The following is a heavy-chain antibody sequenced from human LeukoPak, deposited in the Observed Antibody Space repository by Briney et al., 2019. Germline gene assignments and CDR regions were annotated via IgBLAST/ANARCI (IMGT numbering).Heavy chain of an antibody. J-gene: IGHJ5*02. D-gene: IGHD2/OR15-2a*01. CDR2: ISAYNGNT. CDR1: GYTFTSYG. CDR3: VRRGSTSYWFDP. Sequence: ASVKVSCKASGYTFTSYGISWVRQAPGQGLEWMGWISAYNGNTNYAQKLQGRVKMTTDTSTSTAYMELRSLRSGDTAVYYCVRRGSTSYWFDPWGQGTLVTVSS. V-gene: IGHV1-18*01.